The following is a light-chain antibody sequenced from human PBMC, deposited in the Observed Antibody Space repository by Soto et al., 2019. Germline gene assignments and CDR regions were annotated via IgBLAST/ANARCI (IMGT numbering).Light chain of an antibody. CDR3: QQYDSSPST. CDR1: QSVSSTY. J-gene: IGKJ3*01. V-gene: IGKV3-20*01. Sequence: EIVLTQSPGTLSLSPGERATLSCRASQSVSSTYLAWYQQKPGQAPTRLIYTASSRATGIPDRFSGSGSGTDFNLTITRLEPEDFAVYYCQQYDSSPSTFGPGTKVDIK. CDR2: TAS.